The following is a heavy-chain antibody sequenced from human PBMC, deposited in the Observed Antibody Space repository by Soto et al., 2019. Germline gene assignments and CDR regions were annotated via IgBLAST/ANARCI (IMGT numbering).Heavy chain of an antibody. D-gene: IGHD3-16*02. CDR1: GGSFSGYY. J-gene: IGHJ5*02. CDR2: SNHSGST. CDR3: ARAPSYDYVWGSYRYPWFGP. Sequence: QVQLQQWGAGLLKPSETMSLTCAVYGGSFSGYYWSWTRQPPGKGLEWIGESNHSGSTNYNPSLKSLVTISVDTAKNQFALKLSFVTAADTAVYYCARAPSYDYVWGSYRYPWFGPWGQGTLVTVSA. V-gene: IGHV4-34*01.